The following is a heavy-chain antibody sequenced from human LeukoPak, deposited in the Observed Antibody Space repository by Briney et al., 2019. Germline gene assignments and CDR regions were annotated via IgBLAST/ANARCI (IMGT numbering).Heavy chain of an antibody. CDR1: GGSISSYY. V-gene: IGHV4-38-2*02. CDR2: IYHSGST. Sequence: SETLSLTCTVSGGSISSYYWSWIRQPPGKGLEWIGSIYHSGSTYYNPSLKSRVTISVDTSKNQFSLKLSSVTAADTAVYYCARDVVYYDSSGYYSYYFDYWGQGTLVTVSS. CDR3: ARDVVYYDSSGYYSYYFDY. J-gene: IGHJ4*02. D-gene: IGHD3-22*01.